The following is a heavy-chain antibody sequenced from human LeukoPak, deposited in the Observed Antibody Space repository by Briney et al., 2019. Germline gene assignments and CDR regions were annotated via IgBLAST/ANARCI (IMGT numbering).Heavy chain of an antibody. CDR3: ARDPNGDYIGTFDM. V-gene: IGHV3-53*01. CDR2: IYSGGST. Sequence: LSGGSLRLSCAASGFTVSSNYMSWVRQAPGKGLEWVSVIYSGGSTYYADSVKGRFTISRDNSKNTLYLQMNSLRAEDTAVYYCARDPNGDYIGTFDMWGRGTMVSVSS. J-gene: IGHJ3*02. CDR1: GFTVSSNY. D-gene: IGHD4-17*01.